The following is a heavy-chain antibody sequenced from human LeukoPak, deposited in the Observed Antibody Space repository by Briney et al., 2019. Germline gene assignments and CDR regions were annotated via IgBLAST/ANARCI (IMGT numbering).Heavy chain of an antibody. Sequence: GGSLRLSCAASGFTVSSNYMSWVRQAPGKGLEWVSVIYSGGSTYYADSVKGRFTISRDNSKNTLYLQMNSLRAEDTAVYYCARTVRLGYFDYWGQGTLVTVSS. CDR2: IYSGGST. CDR3: ARTVRLGYFDY. CDR1: GFTVSSNY. J-gene: IGHJ4*02. V-gene: IGHV3-53*01. D-gene: IGHD3-16*01.